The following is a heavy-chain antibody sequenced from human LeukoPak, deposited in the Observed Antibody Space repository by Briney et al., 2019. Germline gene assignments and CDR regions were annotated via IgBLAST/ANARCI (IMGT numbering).Heavy chain of an antibody. CDR1: GFTFTTYW. J-gene: IGHJ4*02. D-gene: IGHD2-15*01. Sequence: PGGSLRLSCAASGFTFTTYWMSWVRQAPGKGLEWVSYISGSGSAIYYVDSVKGRFTVSRDNAKNSLFLQMNSPRAEDTAVYYCVRVKGSYFDYWGQGALVTVSS. CDR3: VRVKGSYFDY. V-gene: IGHV3-48*01. CDR2: ISGSGSAI.